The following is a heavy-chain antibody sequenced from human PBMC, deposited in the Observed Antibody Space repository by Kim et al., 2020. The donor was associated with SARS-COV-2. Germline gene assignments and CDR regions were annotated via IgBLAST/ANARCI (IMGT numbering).Heavy chain of an antibody. Sequence: SVKVSCKASGGTFSSYAISWVRQAPGQGLEWMGGIIPIFGTANYAQKFQGRVTITADKSTSTAYMELSSLRSEDTAVYYCARGGYCSGGSCYLRESDAFDIWGQGTMITVSS. J-gene: IGHJ3*02. CDR3: ARGGYCSGGSCYLRESDAFDI. CDR2: IIPIFGTA. D-gene: IGHD2-15*01. CDR1: GGTFSSYA. V-gene: IGHV1-69*06.